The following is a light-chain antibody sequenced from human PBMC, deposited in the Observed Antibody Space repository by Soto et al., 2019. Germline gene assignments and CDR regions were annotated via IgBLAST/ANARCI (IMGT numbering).Light chain of an antibody. CDR2: WAS. J-gene: IGKJ3*01. V-gene: IGKV4-1*01. CDR1: QSVFYSPYNNNY. CDR3: QQYLITPIT. Sequence: DIVLTQSPDSLAVSLGERATINCMSSQSVFYSPYNNNYLAWYQQKPGQRPKLLIYWASTRKSGFPDRFSGSGSGTNFTLTIICLQAEDVAVYYCQQYLITPITFGPGTKVHIK.